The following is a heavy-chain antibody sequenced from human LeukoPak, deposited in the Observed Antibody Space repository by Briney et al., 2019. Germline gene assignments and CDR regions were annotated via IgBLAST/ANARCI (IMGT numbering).Heavy chain of an antibody. CDR1: GFTFSTDA. CDR2: ISGSGGTT. Sequence: GGSLRLSCTASGFTFSTDAMSWVRQAPGKGLEWVSVISGSGGTTYYADSVKGRFTISRDNSKDTLYLQMNSLRAEDTALYYCARRSLRYSSGWAYDYWGQGTLVTVSS. CDR3: ARRSLRYSSGWAYDY. V-gene: IGHV3-23*01. D-gene: IGHD6-19*01. J-gene: IGHJ4*02.